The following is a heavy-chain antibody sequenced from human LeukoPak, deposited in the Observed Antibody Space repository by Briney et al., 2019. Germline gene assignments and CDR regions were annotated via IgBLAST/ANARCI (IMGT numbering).Heavy chain of an antibody. Sequence: PSETLSLTCTVSGGSISSGAYYWRWLRQPPGKGLEWIGYIYYSGSTYYNPSLKSRVTISVDTSKNQFSLKLSSVTAADTAVYYCARASSGYYYPSDYWGQGTLVTVSS. CDR2: IYYSGST. D-gene: IGHD3-22*01. CDR1: GGSISSGAYY. J-gene: IGHJ4*02. CDR3: ARASSGYYYPSDY. V-gene: IGHV4-30-4*08.